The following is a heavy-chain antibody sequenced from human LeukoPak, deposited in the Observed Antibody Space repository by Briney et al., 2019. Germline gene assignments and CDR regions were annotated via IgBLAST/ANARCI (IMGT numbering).Heavy chain of an antibody. D-gene: IGHD6-19*01. V-gene: IGHV4-39*07. Sequence: SETLSLTCTVSGGSISSSSYYWGWIRQPPWKGLEWIGSIYYSGSTYYNPSLKSRVTISVDTSKNQFSLKLSSVTAADTAVYYCARAVAGRFYYYYMDVWGKGTTVTVSS. J-gene: IGHJ6*03. CDR3: ARAVAGRFYYYYMDV. CDR2: IYYSGST. CDR1: GGSISSSSYY.